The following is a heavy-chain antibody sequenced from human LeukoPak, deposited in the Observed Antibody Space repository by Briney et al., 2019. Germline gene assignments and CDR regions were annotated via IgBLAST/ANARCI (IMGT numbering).Heavy chain of an antibody. CDR1: GFTFSDYG. J-gene: IGHJ2*01. CDR3: AKEPHYDSRGRAYWYFDL. Sequence: GGSLRLSCAPSGFTFSDYGMHWVRQAPGKGLEWVSSITESGSSTYYADSVKGRFTISRDSSKNTLSLQMNSLRAEDTAVYYCAKEPHYDSRGRAYWYFDLWGRGTLVTVSS. D-gene: IGHD3-22*01. V-gene: IGHV3-23*01. CDR2: ITESGSST.